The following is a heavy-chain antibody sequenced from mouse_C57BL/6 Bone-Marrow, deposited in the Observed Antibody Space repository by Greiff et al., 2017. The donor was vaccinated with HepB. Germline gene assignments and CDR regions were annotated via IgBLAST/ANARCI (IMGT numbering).Heavy chain of an antibody. V-gene: IGHV1-5*01. CDR2: IYPGNSDT. D-gene: IGHD2-1*01. CDR3: ARYYGTYFDY. J-gene: IGHJ2*01. Sequence: VQLQQSGTVLARPGASVKMSCKTSGYTFTSYWMHWVKQRPGQGLEWIGAIYPGNSDTSYNQKFKGKAKLTAVTSASTAYMQLSSLTSEDSAVYYCARYYGTYFDYWGQGTTLTVSS. CDR1: GYTFTSYW.